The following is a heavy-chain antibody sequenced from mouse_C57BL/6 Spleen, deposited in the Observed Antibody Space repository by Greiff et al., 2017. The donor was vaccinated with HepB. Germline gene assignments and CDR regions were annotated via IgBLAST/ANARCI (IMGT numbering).Heavy chain of an antibody. Sequence: EVKVEESGGGLVQPGGSMKLSCAASGFTFSDAWMDWVRQSPEKGLEWVAEIRNKANNHATYYAESVKGRFTISRDDSKSSVYLQMNSLRAEDTGIYYCTRGTTVYYYAMDYWGQGTSVTVSS. J-gene: IGHJ4*01. CDR1: GFTFSDAW. V-gene: IGHV6-6*01. CDR3: TRGTTVYYYAMDY. CDR2: IRNKANNHAT. D-gene: IGHD2-14*01.